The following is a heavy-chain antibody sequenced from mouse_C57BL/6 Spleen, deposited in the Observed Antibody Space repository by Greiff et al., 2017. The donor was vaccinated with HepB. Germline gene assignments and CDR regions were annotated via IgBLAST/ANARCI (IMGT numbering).Heavy chain of an antibody. CDR1: GYAFSSSW. CDR3: ARYHYYGSSYFDY. V-gene: IGHV1-82*01. J-gene: IGHJ2*01. D-gene: IGHD1-1*01. CDR2: IYPGAGDT. Sequence: VKLVESGPELVKPGASVKISCKASGYAFSSSWMNWVKQRPGKGLEWIGRIYPGAGDTNYNGKFKGKATLTADKSSSTAYMQLSSLTSEDSAVYFCARYHYYGSSYFDYWGQGTTLTVSS.